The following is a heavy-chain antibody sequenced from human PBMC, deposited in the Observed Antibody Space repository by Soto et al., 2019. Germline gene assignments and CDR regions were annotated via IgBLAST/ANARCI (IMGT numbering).Heavy chain of an antibody. D-gene: IGHD2-21*01. V-gene: IGHV3-15*01. CDR1: GFTFSNAW. CDR2: IKSKTDGGTT. J-gene: IGHJ3*02. CDR3: TTGHKIRDAFDI. Sequence: GGSLRLSCAASGFTFSNAWMSWVRQAPGKGLEWVGRIKSKTDGGTTDYAAPVKGRFTISRDDSKNTLYLQMNSLKTEDTAVYYCTTGHKIRDAFDIWGQGTMVTVSS.